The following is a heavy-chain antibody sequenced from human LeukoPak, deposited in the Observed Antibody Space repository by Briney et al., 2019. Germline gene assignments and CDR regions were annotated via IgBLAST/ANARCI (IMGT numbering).Heavy chain of an antibody. CDR2: MNPNSGNT. V-gene: IGHV1-8*01. Sequence: ASVKVSCKASGYTFSSYDINWVRKATGQGLEWMGWMNPNSGNTGYAQKFQGRVTMTRNTSISTAYMELSSLRSEDTAVYYCARRYCGSPSCLHDYHYYGMDVWGQGTTVTVSS. CDR3: ARRYCGSPSCLHDYHYYGMDV. J-gene: IGHJ6*02. CDR1: GYTFSSYD. D-gene: IGHD2-2*01.